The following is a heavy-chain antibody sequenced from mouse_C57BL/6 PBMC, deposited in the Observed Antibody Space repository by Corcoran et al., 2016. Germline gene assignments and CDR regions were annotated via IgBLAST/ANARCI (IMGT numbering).Heavy chain of an antibody. CDR3: ARGGSSHQAWFAY. CDR1: GYSITSGYY. Sequence: DVQLQESGPGLVKPSQSLSLTCSVTGYSITSGYYWNWIRQFPGNKLEWMGYISYDGSNNYNPSLKNRISITSDTSKNQFFLKLNSVTTEDTATYFCARGGSSHQAWFAYWGQGTLVTVSA. V-gene: IGHV3-6*01. CDR2: ISYDGSN. D-gene: IGHD1-1*01. J-gene: IGHJ3*01.